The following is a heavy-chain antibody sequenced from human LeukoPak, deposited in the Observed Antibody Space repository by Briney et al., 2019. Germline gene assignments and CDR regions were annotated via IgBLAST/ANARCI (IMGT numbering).Heavy chain of an antibody. CDR2: IIPIFGTA. J-gene: IGHJ4*02. V-gene: IGHV1-69*13. CDR1: GGTFSSYA. CDR3: ARRGLGHYYDSSGYSFDY. D-gene: IGHD3-22*01. Sequence: ASVKVSCKASGGTFSSYAISWVRQAPGQGLEWMGGIIPIFGTANYAQKFQGRVTITADESTSTAYMELSSLRSEDTAVYYCARRGLGHYYDSSGYSFDYWGQGTLVTVSS.